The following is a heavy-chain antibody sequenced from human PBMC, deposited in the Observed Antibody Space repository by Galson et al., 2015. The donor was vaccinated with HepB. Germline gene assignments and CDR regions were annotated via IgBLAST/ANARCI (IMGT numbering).Heavy chain of an antibody. J-gene: IGHJ4*02. Sequence: SLRLSCAASRFAFNNAWMSWVRQAPGKGLEWVGRSKSKTDGGTTDYAAPVKGRFSISRDDSKSTLFLQMNSLKTEDTAMYYCATGGGLQLRRNYWGQGALVTVAS. CDR2: SKSKTDGGTT. V-gene: IGHV3-15*01. CDR3: ATGGGLQLRRNY. CDR1: RFAFNNAW. D-gene: IGHD5-24*01.